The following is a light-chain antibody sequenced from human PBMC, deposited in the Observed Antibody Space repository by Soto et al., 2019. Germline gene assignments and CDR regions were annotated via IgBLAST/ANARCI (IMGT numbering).Light chain of an antibody. CDR2: RAS. CDR3: QQYGRSPLT. Sequence: EIVLTQSLAPLSLSPGETATLSCRARESVSTFVAWHQQKPGQAPKVLIGRASSRATSIPDRFTGSGSRTVFTLTSSILEPEDVALYYCQQYGRSPLTFGGGTKVDIK. CDR1: ESVSTF. J-gene: IGKJ4*01. V-gene: IGKV3-20*01.